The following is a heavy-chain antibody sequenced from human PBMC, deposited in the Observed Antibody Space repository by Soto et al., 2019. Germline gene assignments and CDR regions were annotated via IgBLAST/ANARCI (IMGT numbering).Heavy chain of an antibody. V-gene: IGHV3-74*01. CDR2: INSDGSST. J-gene: IGHJ6*02. D-gene: IGHD6-19*01. Sequence: GGSQRLPCAVSCFTFSRLWMPWLLKAPRKGVVWVSRINSDGSSTSYADSVKGRFTISRDNAKNTLYLQMNSLRAEDTAVYYCARVGAVAGNYYYGMDVWGQGTTVTVSS. CDR1: CFTFSRLW. CDR3: ARVGAVAGNYYYGMDV.